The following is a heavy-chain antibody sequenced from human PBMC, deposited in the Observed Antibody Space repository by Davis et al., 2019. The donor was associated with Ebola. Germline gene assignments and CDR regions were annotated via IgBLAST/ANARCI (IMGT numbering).Heavy chain of an antibody. V-gene: IGHV1-18*01. Sequence: GESLKISCKGSGYSFTSYGISWVRQAPGQGLEWMGWISAYNGNTNYAQKLQGRVTMTTDTSTSTAYMELRSLRSDDTAVYYCARPITIFGVVIRTYYYYGMDVWGQGTTVTVSS. D-gene: IGHD3-3*01. CDR1: GYSFTSYG. CDR3: ARPITIFGVVIRTYYYYGMDV. CDR2: ISAYNGNT. J-gene: IGHJ6*02.